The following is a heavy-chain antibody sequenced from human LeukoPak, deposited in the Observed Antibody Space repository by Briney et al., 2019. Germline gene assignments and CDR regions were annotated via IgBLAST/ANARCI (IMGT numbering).Heavy chain of an antibody. D-gene: IGHD1-1*01. CDR1: GFPFDDYG. Sequence: PGGSLRLSCAASGFPFDDYGMNWVRQVPGKGLEWVSGINWNGGSTGYADSVKGRFSISRDNAKNSLYLQMSSLRAEDTAVYYCARVAWNDGVEFDYWGQGTLVTVSS. CDR3: ARVAWNDGVEFDY. CDR2: INWNGGST. J-gene: IGHJ4*02. V-gene: IGHV3-20*04.